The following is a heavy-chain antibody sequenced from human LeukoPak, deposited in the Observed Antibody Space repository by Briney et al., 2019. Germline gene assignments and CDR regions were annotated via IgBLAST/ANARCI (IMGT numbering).Heavy chain of an antibody. Sequence: SETLSLTCTVSGGSISSSSYYWGWIRQPPGKGLEWIGSIYYSGSTYYNPSLKSRVTISVDTSKNQFSLKLSSVTAADTAVYYCARDDRIFDYWGQGTLVTVSS. J-gene: IGHJ4*02. D-gene: IGHD2-15*01. V-gene: IGHV4-39*07. CDR2: IYYSGST. CDR3: ARDDRIFDY. CDR1: GGSISSSSYY.